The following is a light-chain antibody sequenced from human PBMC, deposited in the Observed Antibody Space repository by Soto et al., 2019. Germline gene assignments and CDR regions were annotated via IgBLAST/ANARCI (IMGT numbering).Light chain of an antibody. CDR1: SSDVGGYNY. CDR2: DVS. CDR3: CSYAGRYTYV. J-gene: IGLJ1*01. Sequence: QSALTQPRSVSGSPGQSVTISCTGASSDVGGYNYVSWYQQHPGKAPKLMIYDVSKRPSGVPDCFSGSKSGNTASLTISGLQTEDEADYYCCSYAGRYTYVFGTGTKVTVL. V-gene: IGLV2-11*01.